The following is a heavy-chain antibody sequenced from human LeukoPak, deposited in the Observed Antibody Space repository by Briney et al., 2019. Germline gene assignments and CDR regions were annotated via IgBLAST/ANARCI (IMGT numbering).Heavy chain of an antibody. V-gene: IGHV4-59*01. J-gene: IGHJ6*03. CDR3: ARVRGYSYGYYYYYYMDV. CDR2: IYYSGST. Sequence: SETLSLTCTVSGGSISSYYWNWIRQPPGKGLEWIGYIYYSGSTNYNPSLKSRVTISVDTSKNQFSLKVSSVTAADTAVYYCARVRGYSYGYYYYYYMDVWGKGTTVTVSS. D-gene: IGHD5-18*01. CDR1: GGSISSYY.